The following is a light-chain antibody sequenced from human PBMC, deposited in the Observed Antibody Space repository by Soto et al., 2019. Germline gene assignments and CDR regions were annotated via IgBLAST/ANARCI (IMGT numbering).Light chain of an antibody. CDR2: GAS. J-gene: IGKJ1*01. Sequence: EIVLTQSPGTLSLSPGERATLSCRASQSVSSSYLAWYQQKPGQGPRLLIYGASSRATGIPDRFSSSGSGTDFTLTISRLEPEDFAVYYCQQYGSSLWTFGQGTKVEIK. CDR3: QQYGSSLWT. V-gene: IGKV3-20*01. CDR1: QSVSSSY.